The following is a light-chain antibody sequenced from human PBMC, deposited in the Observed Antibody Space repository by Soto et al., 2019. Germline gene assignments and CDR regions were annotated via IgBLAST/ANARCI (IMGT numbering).Light chain of an antibody. CDR1: SSDIGAYNY. V-gene: IGLV2-14*03. CDR3: SSYSSTITRV. Sequence: QSVLTQPDSVSGSPGQSITISCIGTSSDIGAYNYASWYQQHPGKATKLIIYDVSNRPSGVSNRFSGSKSGYTASLTISWLRAEDEADYYCSSYSSTITRVFGTGTKVTVL. CDR2: DVS. J-gene: IGLJ1*01.